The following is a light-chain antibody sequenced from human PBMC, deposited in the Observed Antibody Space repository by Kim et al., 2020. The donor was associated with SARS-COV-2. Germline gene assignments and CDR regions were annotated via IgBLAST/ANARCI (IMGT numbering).Light chain of an antibody. CDR3: QQRSNWPRT. V-gene: IGKV3-11*01. CDR2: DAS. J-gene: IGKJ1*01. Sequence: LSPGERATLSCRASQSVTSYLAWYQQKPGQAPRPLIYDASTRATGIPARFSGSGSGTDFTLTISSLEPEDFAVYYCQQRSNWPRTFGQGTKVDIK. CDR1: QSVTSY.